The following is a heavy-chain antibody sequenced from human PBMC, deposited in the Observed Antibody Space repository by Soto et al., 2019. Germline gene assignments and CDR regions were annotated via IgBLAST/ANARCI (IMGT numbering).Heavy chain of an antibody. Sequence: GGSLRLSCSASGFTFSSYGMHWVRQAPGKGLEYVSAISSNGGSTYYADSVKGRFTISRDNSKNTLYLQMSSLRAEDTAVYYCVSPGEDIVVVPAAMIDYWGQGTLVTVSS. CDR1: GFTFSSYG. J-gene: IGHJ4*02. V-gene: IGHV3-64D*08. D-gene: IGHD2-2*01. CDR2: ISSNGGST. CDR3: VSPGEDIVVVPAAMIDY.